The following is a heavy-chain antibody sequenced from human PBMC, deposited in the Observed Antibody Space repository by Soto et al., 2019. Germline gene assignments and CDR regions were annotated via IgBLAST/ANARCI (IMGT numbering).Heavy chain of an antibody. J-gene: IGHJ4*02. CDR3: ATSAIGKDSSGYYGYY. V-gene: IGHV1-24*01. Sequence: ASVKVSCKVSGYTLTELSMHWVRQAPGKGLEWMGGFDPEDGETIYAQKFQGRVTMTEDTSTDTAYMELSSLRSEDTALYYCATSAIGKDSSGYYGYYWGQGTLVTVSS. CDR1: GYTLTELS. CDR2: FDPEDGET. D-gene: IGHD3-22*01.